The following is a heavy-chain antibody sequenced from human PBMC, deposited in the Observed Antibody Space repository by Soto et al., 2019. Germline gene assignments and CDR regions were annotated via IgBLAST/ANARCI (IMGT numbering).Heavy chain of an antibody. V-gene: IGHV4-31*03. CDR1: GGSISSGGYY. CDR2: IYYSGST. J-gene: IGHJ6*02. D-gene: IGHD2-2*01. Sequence: SETLSLTCTVSGGSISSGGYYWSWIRQHPGKGLEWIGYIYYSGSTYYNPSLKSRVTISVDTSKNQFSLKLSSVTAEDTAVYYCARDRDHSPYCSSTSCYAGIGNGMDVWGQGTTVTVSS. CDR3: ARDRDHSPYCSSTSCYAGIGNGMDV.